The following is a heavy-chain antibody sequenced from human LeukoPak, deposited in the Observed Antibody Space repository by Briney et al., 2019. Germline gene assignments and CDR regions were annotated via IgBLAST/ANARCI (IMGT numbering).Heavy chain of an antibody. CDR3: AKVKGYSSGWSFSLDYFDY. CDR1: GFTFSSYA. V-gene: IGHV3-23*01. CDR2: ISGSGGST. J-gene: IGHJ4*02. D-gene: IGHD6-19*01. Sequence: GGSLRLSCAASGFTFSSYAMGWVRQAPGKGLEWVSAISGSGGSTYYADSVKGRFTISRDNSKNTLYLQMNSLRAEDTAVYYCAKVKGYSSGWSFSLDYFDYWGQGTLVTVSS.